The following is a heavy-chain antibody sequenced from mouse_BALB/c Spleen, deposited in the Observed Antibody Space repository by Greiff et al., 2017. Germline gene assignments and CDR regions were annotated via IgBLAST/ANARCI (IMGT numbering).Heavy chain of an antibody. CDR3: ARDRGNYAMDY. CDR2: ISSGGSYT. CDR1: GFTFSSYA. Sequence: EVMLVESGGGLVKPGGSLKLSCAASGFTFSSYAMSWVRQSPEKRLEWVAEISSGGSYTYYPDTVTGRFTISRDSAKNTLYLEMSSLRSEDTAMYYCARDRGNYAMDYWGQGTSVTVSS. J-gene: IGHJ4*01. D-gene: IGHD3-1*01. V-gene: IGHV5-9-4*01.